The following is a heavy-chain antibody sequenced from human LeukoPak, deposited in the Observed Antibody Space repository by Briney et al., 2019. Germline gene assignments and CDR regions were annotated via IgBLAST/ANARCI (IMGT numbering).Heavy chain of an antibody. J-gene: IGHJ5*02. Sequence: SVKVSCKASGGTFSSYAISWVRQAPGQGLEWMGGIIPIFGTANYAQKFQGRVTITADESTSTAYMELSSLRSEDTAVYYCARDPDGSGSSILGWFDPWGQGTLVTVSS. CDR3: ARDPDGSGSSILGWFDP. CDR2: IIPIFGTA. CDR1: GGTFSSYA. V-gene: IGHV1-69*13. D-gene: IGHD3-10*01.